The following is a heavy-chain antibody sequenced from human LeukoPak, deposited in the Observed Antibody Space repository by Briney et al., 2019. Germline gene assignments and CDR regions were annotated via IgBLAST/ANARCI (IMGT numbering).Heavy chain of an antibody. D-gene: IGHD4-11*01. CDR2: IWNDGTDK. J-gene: IGHJ4*02. Sequence: PGRSLRLSCATFGFTFSHYGMHWVRQAPGKGLEWVAVIWNDGTDKYYGDSVKGRFTISRDNSKNTVYLQMNSLRVEDTAVYYCAKDAQRGFDFSNSLESWGQGTLVTVSS. V-gene: IGHV3-33*06. CDR3: AKDAQRGFDFSNSLES. CDR1: GFTFSHYG.